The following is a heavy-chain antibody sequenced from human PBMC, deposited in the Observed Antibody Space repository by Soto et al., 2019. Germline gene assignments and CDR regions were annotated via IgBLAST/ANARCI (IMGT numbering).Heavy chain of an antibody. CDR2: FDPEDGET. V-gene: IGHV1-24*01. J-gene: IGHJ4*02. D-gene: IGHD3-16*02. Sequence: ASVKVSCKVSGYTLTELSMHWVRQAPGKGLEWMGGFDPEDGETIYAQKFQGRVTMTEDTSTDTAYMELSSLRSEDTAVYYCARTELSLIYFDYWGQGTLVTVSS. CDR1: GYTLTELS. CDR3: ARTELSLIYFDY.